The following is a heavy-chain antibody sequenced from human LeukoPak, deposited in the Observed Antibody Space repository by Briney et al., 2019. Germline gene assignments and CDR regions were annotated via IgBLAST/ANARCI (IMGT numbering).Heavy chain of an antibody. CDR1: GYTFTSYD. Sequence: GASVKVSCKASGYTFTSYDVHWVRQATGQGLEWMGWVSPNSANTAYAQKFQGRVTMTRNTSISTAYMELSSLRSEDTAVYYCARGWTHYDFWSVDPWGQGTLVTVSS. CDR3: ARGWTHYDFWSVDP. D-gene: IGHD3-3*01. CDR2: VSPNSANT. V-gene: IGHV1-8*01. J-gene: IGHJ5*02.